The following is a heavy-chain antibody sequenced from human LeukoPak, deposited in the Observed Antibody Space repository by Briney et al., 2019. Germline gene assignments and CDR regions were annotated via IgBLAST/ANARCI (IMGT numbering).Heavy chain of an antibody. CDR2: IVVGSGNT. J-gene: IGHJ6*02. Sequence: SVKVSCKASGFTFTSSAMQWVRQARGQRLEWIGWIVVGSGNTNYARKFQERVTITRDMSTSTAYMELSSLRSEDTAVYYCAAEPTYYGSGSYFLSGMDVWGQGTTVTVSS. CDR1: GFTFTSSA. V-gene: IGHV1-58*02. CDR3: AAEPTYYGSGSYFLSGMDV. D-gene: IGHD3-10*01.